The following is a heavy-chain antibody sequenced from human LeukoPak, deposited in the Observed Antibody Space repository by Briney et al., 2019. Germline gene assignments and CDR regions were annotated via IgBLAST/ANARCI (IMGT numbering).Heavy chain of an antibody. D-gene: IGHD3-10*01. CDR3: ATLWTIRGGAGVFDY. J-gene: IGHJ4*02. CDR1: GGSINSYY. CDR2: IYYSGST. V-gene: IGHV4-59*08. Sequence: PSETLSLTCTVSGGSINSYYWSWIRQPPGKGLEWIGYIYYSGSTNYHTSLKSRVSISVDPSKNQLSMKLNSVTAADTAVYFCATLWTIRGGAGVFDYWGQGTLVTVSS.